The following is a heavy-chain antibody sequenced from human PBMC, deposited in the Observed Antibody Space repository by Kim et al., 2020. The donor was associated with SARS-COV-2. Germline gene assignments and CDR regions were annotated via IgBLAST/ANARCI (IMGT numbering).Heavy chain of an antibody. J-gene: IGHJ4*02. CDR2: T. CDR3: ARDSSTGTIDY. Sequence: TNHNPPLKSRVTISVDTSKNQFSLKLSSVTAADTAVYYCARDSSTGTIDYWGQGTLVTVSS. V-gene: IGHV4-59*01. D-gene: IGHD1-7*01.